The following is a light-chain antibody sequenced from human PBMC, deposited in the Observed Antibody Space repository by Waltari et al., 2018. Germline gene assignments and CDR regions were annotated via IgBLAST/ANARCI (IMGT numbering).Light chain of an antibody. V-gene: IGKV1-33*01. J-gene: IGKJ3*01. CDR2: DAS. CDR1: QDITNY. Sequence: IQLTQSPSSLSASVGDRVTITCRASQDITNYLNWYQQKPGKAPKRLIHDASKLESGVPSTFSGSQSGTYFTLTITSLQPEDIATYYCQRYDNLPMFAFGRGTKVDIK. CDR3: QRYDNLPMFA.